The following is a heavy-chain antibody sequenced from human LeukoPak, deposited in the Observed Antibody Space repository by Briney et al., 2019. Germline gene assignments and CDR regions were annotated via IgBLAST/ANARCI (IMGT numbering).Heavy chain of an antibody. CDR1: GFTFTSSA. J-gene: IGHJ3*02. Sequence: PRASVKVSCKASGFTFTSSAMQWVRQARGQRLEWIGWIVVGSGNTNYAQKFQERVTITRDMSTSTAYMELSSLRSEDTAVYYCARAGNYYDSSGYYGDAFDIWGQGTMVTVSS. D-gene: IGHD3-22*01. CDR3: ARAGNYYDSSGYYGDAFDI. CDR2: IVVGSGNT. V-gene: IGHV1-58*02.